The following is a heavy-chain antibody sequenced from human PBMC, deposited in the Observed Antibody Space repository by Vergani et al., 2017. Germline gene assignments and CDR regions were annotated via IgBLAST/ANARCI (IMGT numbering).Heavy chain of an antibody. Sequence: EVQLVESGGGLVKPGGSLRLSCAASGFTFSSYSMNWVRQAPGKGLEWVSSISSSSSYIYYADSVKGRFTISRDNAKNSLYLQMNSLRAEDTAVYYCAREWYCSSTSCYQGVMDVWGKGTTVTVSS. CDR1: GFTFSSYS. V-gene: IGHV3-21*01. D-gene: IGHD2-2*01. J-gene: IGHJ6*03. CDR2: ISSSSSYI. CDR3: AREWYCSSTSCYQGVMDV.